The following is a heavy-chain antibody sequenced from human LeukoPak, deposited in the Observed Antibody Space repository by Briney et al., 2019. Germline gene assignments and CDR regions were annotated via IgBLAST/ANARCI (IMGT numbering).Heavy chain of an antibody. V-gene: IGHV3-53*01. D-gene: IGHD1-26*01. CDR2: IYSGGST. Sequence: GGSLRLSCAVPGFTVSSNYMSWVRQAPGKELEWVSVIYSGGSTYYADSVKGRFTISRDNSKNTLYLQMNSLRAEDTAVYYCARGVGYGHEYYFHYWGHVTLVTVSS. CDR3: ARGVGYGHEYYFHY. CDR1: GFTVSSNY. J-gene: IGHJ4*01.